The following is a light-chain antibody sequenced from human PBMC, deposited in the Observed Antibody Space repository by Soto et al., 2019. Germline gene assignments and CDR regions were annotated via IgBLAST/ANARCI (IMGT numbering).Light chain of an antibody. V-gene: IGKV3-20*01. J-gene: IGKJ1*01. Sequence: EIVLTQSPGTLSLSPGEKATLSCRASQSVGSSYLVWYQQKPGQAPRLLIYGASSRATGIPDRFSGSGSGTDFTLTISRLEPEDFALYYCQQYGSSWTFGQGTKVEIK. CDR1: QSVGSSY. CDR3: QQYGSSWT. CDR2: GAS.